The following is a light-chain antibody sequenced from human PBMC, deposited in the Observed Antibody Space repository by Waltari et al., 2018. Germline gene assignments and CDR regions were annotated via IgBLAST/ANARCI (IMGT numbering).Light chain of an antibody. Sequence: DIQMTQSPSSLSAPIGDRVTFPCRASQSISSWLAWYQQKPGKAPKLLISKASTLESGGPSRFSGSGSGTEFTLTISSLQPDDFATYYCQQSNIMGTFGPGTTVDIK. CDR2: KAS. J-gene: IGKJ3*01. CDR1: QSISSW. CDR3: QQSNIMGT. V-gene: IGKV1-5*03.